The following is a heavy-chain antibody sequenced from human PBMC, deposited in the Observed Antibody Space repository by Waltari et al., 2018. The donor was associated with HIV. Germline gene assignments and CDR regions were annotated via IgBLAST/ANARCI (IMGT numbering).Heavy chain of an antibody. J-gene: IGHJ6*02. CDR1: GFTFSSYG. V-gene: IGHV3-30*18. D-gene: IGHD3-9*01. Sequence: QVQLVESGGGVVQPGRSLRLSCAASGFTFSSYGMHWVRQAPGKGLEWVAVISYDGSNKYYADSVKGRFTISRDNSKNTLYLQMNSLRAEDTAVYYCAKDPYYDILTGRRPSHYYGMDVWGQGTTVTVSS. CDR2: ISYDGSNK. CDR3: AKDPYYDILTGRRPSHYYGMDV.